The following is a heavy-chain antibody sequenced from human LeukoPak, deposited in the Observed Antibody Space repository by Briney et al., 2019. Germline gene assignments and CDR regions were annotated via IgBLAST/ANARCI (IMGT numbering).Heavy chain of an antibody. J-gene: IGHJ4*01. D-gene: IGHD1-20*01. CDR3: ARDVNWNYCDY. V-gene: IGHV3-21*01. CDR2: ISTSSSCI. Sequence: GGSLRLSCAASGFTFSSYSMNWVRQAPGKGLEWVSFISTSSSCIYYADSVKGRFTISRDNAKNSLYLQMNSLRAEDTAVYYCARDVNWNYCDYWGHGTLVTVSS. CDR1: GFTFSSYS.